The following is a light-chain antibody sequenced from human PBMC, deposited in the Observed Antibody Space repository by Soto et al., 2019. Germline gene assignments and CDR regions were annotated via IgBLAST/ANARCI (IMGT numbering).Light chain of an antibody. J-gene: IGKJ4*01. V-gene: IGKV2-28*01. CDR3: MQALQTPLT. Sequence: IVMTQSPLSLPVTPGEPASISCRSSQSLLHSNGYNYLDWYLQKPGQSPQLLIYLGSNRASGVPDRFSGSGSGTDFTLKISRVEAEDVGVYYCMQALQTPLTFGGGNKVEIK. CDR1: QSLLHSNGYNY. CDR2: LGS.